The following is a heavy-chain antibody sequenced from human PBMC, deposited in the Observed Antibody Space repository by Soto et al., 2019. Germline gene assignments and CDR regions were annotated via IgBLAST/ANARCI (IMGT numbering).Heavy chain of an antibody. J-gene: IGHJ4*02. CDR3: ARDQNHGSYYPFDY. D-gene: IGHD1-26*01. V-gene: IGHV1-18*01. Sequence: GASVKVSCKASGYTFTSYGISWVRQAPGQGLEWMGWISAYNGNTNYAQKLQGRVTMTTGTSTSTAYMELRSLRSDDTAVYYCARDQNHGSYYPFDYCGQGTLVTVCS. CDR2: ISAYNGNT. CDR1: GYTFTSYG.